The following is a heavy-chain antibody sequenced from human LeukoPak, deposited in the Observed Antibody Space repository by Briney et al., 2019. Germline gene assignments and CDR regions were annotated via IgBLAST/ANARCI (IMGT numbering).Heavy chain of an antibody. Sequence: GGSLRLSCAASGFTFSSYWMSWVRQAPGKGLEWVANIKQDGSEKYYVDSVKGRFTISRDNAKNSLYLQMNSLRAEDTAVYYCARTDYDLWSGYHLPLLGFSSPTFDYWGQGTLVTVSS. CDR3: ARTDYDLWSGYHLPLLGFSSPTFDY. J-gene: IGHJ4*02. D-gene: IGHD3-3*01. V-gene: IGHV3-7*01. CDR2: IKQDGSEK. CDR1: GFTFSSYW.